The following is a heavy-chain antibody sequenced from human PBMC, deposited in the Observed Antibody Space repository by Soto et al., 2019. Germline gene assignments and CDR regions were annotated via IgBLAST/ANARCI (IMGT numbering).Heavy chain of an antibody. CDR3: ARSQQLVRGRAGYYYGMDV. Sequence: ASVKVSCKASGYTFTSYAMHWVRQAPGQRLEWMGWINAGNGNTKYSQKFQGRVTITRDTSASTAYMELSSLRSEDTAVYYCARSQQLVRGRAGYYYGMDVWGQGTTVTVS. J-gene: IGHJ6*02. CDR1: GYTFTSYA. CDR2: INAGNGNT. V-gene: IGHV1-3*01. D-gene: IGHD6-13*01.